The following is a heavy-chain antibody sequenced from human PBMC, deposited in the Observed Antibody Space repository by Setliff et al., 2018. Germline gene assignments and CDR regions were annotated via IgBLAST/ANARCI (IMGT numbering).Heavy chain of an antibody. Sequence: PSETLSLTCTVSGDSISSSSYYGVWIRQPPGKGLEGIGSIYYRGSTYYNPSLKSRVTISVDTSKNQFSRTLSSVAAADRSVYYCARDGGNGYGVDAYAGGGFEILGQG. CDR1: GDSISSSSYY. CDR3: ARDGGNGYGVDAYAGGGFEI. J-gene: IGHJ3*02. CDR2: IYYRGST. V-gene: IGHV4-39*02. D-gene: IGHD5-18*01.